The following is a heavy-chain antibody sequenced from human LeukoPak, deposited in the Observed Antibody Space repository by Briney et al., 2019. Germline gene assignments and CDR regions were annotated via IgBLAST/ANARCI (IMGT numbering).Heavy chain of an antibody. CDR1: GFTFSPYA. Sequence: GGSLRLSCAASGFTFSPYAMSWLRQVPGKGLESVSGISGIGGSTYSAESVKGRLTISRGDSKKTLYLQMNSLRAEDTAVYYCAKSGLNRFDYWGQGILVTVSS. D-gene: IGHD3-3*01. CDR2: ISGIGGST. CDR3: AKSGLNRFDY. V-gene: IGHV3-23*01. J-gene: IGHJ4*02.